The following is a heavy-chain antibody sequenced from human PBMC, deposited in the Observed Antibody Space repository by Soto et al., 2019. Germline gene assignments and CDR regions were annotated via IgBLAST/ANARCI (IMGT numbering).Heavy chain of an antibody. D-gene: IGHD3-10*01. V-gene: IGHV4-59*01. Sequence: PGKGLEWIGYISSSGSTTYNSSLESRVTLSVDTAKNEFSLKLNSVTAADTATYYCARRSYGSGSYYGDWGQGTRVTVSS. J-gene: IGHJ4*02. CDR3: ARRSYGSGSYYGD. CDR2: ISSSGST.